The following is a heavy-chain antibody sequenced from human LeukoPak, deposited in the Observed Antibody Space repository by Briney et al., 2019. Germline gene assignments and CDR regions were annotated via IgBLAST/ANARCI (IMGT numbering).Heavy chain of an antibody. CDR3: ARGGGL. J-gene: IGHJ4*02. Sequence: GGSLRLSCAASGFTFSNNWMTWVRQAPGKGLEWVASVKKDASEKYYVDSVKGRFTISRDNAKNSLYLQMNSLRVEDTAVYYCARGGGLWGQGTLVTVSS. CDR1: GFTFSNNW. CDR2: VKKDASEK. D-gene: IGHD3-16*01. V-gene: IGHV3-7*01.